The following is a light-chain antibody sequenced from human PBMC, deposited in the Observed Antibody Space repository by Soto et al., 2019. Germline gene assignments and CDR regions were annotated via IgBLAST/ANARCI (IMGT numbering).Light chain of an antibody. CDR3: QQCVSWPPLT. V-gene: IGKV3-15*01. CDR1: QSVNLN. J-gene: IGKJ4*01. Sequence: EIVMTQSPATLSVSPRETATLSCSVIQSVNLNLAWYQQKPGQAPRLLIYGASIRATGIPARFSGSGAGTEFTLTINSLQSEDSAVYYCQQCVSWPPLTFGGGTTVEIK. CDR2: GAS.